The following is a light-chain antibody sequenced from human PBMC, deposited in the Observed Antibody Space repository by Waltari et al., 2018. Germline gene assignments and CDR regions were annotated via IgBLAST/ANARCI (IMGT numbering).Light chain of an antibody. CDR3: QQSYDTPRT. V-gene: IGKV1-39*01. Sequence: DFQMTQSPSSLSASVGARVTITRRASQYISTYLNWYQQKPGKGPKLLIYAASTLQSGVPSRFSGSGSGTDFTFTISSLQLEDFATYYCQQSYDTPRTFGQGTKVEVK. CDR1: QYISTY. CDR2: AAS. J-gene: IGKJ1*01.